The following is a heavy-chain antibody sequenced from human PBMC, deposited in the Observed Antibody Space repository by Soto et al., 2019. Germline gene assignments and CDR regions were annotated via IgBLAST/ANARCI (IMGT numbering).Heavy chain of an antibody. V-gene: IGHV3-33*01. CDR2: IWYDGSNK. Sequence: GSLRLSCAASGXTLSSYGMHWVRQAPGKGPEWVAFIWYDGSNKYYADSVKGRFTISRDNSKNALYLQMNRLRAEDTAVYYCARDTRLYYYDSSGYYRSSIYFDYWGQGTLGTVSS. CDR3: ARDTRLYYYDSSGYYRSSIYFDY. D-gene: IGHD3-22*01. CDR1: GXTLSSYG. J-gene: IGHJ4*02.